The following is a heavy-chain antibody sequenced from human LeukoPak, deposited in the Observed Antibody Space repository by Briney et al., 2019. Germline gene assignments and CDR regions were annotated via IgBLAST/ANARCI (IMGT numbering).Heavy chain of an antibody. CDR3: AKARSYGDYYFDS. Sequence: GGSLRLSCVASGFTFSSYSMNWVRQAPGKGLEWVSGITGRSDDTDYADSVKGRFTISRDNSKDTLYLQMSSLRVDDTAVYFCAKARSYGDYYFDSWGQGTLVTVSA. CDR1: GFTFSSYS. V-gene: IGHV3-23*01. J-gene: IGHJ4*02. D-gene: IGHD4-17*01. CDR2: ITGRSDDT.